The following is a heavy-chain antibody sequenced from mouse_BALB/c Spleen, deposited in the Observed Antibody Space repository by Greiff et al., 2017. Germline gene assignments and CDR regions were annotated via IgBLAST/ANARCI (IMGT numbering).Heavy chain of an antibody. CDR2: INPGSGGT. V-gene: IGHV1-54*01. CDR1: GYAFTNYL. CDR3: ARRPHAMDY. J-gene: IGHJ4*01. Sequence: VQGVESGAELVRPGTSVKVSCKASGYAFTNYLIEWVKQRPGQGLEWIGVINPGSGGTNYNEKFKGKATLTADKSSSTAYMQLSSLTSDDSAVYFCARRPHAMDYWGQGTSVTVSS.